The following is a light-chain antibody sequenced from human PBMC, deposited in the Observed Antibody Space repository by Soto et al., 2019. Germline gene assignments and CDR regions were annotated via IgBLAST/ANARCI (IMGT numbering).Light chain of an antibody. CDR1: SSNIWAGYD. CDR3: QSYDSSLSVSYV. J-gene: IGLJ1*01. V-gene: IGLV1-40*01. CDR2: GNS. Sequence: QTVLTQPPSVSGAPGQSVTISCTGSSSNIWAGYDVHWYQQLPGRAPRLLISGNSNRPSGVPDRFSGSNSGTSASLAITGLQAEDEADYYCQSYDSSLSVSYVFGTGTKVTVL.